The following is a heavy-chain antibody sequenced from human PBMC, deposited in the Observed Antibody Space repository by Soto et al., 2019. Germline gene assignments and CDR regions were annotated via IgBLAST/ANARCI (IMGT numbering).Heavy chain of an antibody. CDR2: IYSGGST. CDR3: ARYDYRDYLDAFDI. Sequence: PGGSLRLSCAASGFTVSSNYMSWVRQAPGKGLEWVSVIYSGGSTYYADSVKGRFTISRHNSKNTLYLQMNSLRAEDTAVYYCARYDYRDYLDAFDIWGQGTMVTV. J-gene: IGHJ3*02. D-gene: IGHD4-17*01. CDR1: GFTVSSNY. V-gene: IGHV3-53*04.